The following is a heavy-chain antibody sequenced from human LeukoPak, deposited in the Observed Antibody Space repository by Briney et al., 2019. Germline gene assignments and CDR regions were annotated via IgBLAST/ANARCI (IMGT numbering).Heavy chain of an antibody. V-gene: IGHV4-39*01. CDR2: IYYSGNT. D-gene: IGHD3-10*01. CDR1: GGSISSSSYY. CDR3: ASNSGVYGSGSYQPFDY. J-gene: IGHJ4*02. Sequence: SETLSLTCTVSGGSISSSSYYWGWIRQPPGKGLEWIASIYYSGNTYYNPSLKSRVTISGDTSKNQFSLKLSSVTAADTAVYYCASNSGVYGSGSYQPFDYWGQGTLVTVSS.